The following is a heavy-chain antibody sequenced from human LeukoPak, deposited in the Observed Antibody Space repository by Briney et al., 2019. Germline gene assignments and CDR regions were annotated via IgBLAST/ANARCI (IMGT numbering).Heavy chain of an antibody. V-gene: IGHV1-2*02. D-gene: IGHD2-2*01. CDR1: GYTFTGYY. J-gene: IGHJ4*02. Sequence: ASVKVSCKASGYTFTGYYMHWVRQAPGQGLEWMGWINPNSGGTSYAQKFQGRVTMTRDTSISTAYMELSRLRSDDTAVYYCARRYCSSTSCPIIDYWGQGTLVTVSS. CDR3: ARRYCSSTSCPIIDY. CDR2: INPNSGGT.